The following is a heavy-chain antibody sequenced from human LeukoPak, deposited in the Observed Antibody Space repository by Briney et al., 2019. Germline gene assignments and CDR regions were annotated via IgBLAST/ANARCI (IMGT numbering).Heavy chain of an antibody. CDR1: GGSFSSSIYY. Sequence: SETLSLTCTVSGGSFSSSIYYWAWIRQPPGKGLEWIGSFHNSGTTYYNASLKSRVTISADTSKIQFSLKLSSVTAADTAVYYCARGVPYSSSWYTPYYFDYWGQGTLVTVSS. J-gene: IGHJ4*02. D-gene: IGHD6-13*01. CDR2: FHNSGTT. CDR3: ARGVPYSSSWYTPYYFDY. V-gene: IGHV4-39*01.